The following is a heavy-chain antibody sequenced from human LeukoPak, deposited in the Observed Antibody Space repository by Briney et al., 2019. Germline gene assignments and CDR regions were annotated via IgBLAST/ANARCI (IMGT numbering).Heavy chain of an antibody. D-gene: IGHD2-2*01. CDR1: GFTFSSYS. CDR3: ARDSSSYWYFDL. CDR2: ISSSSSYI. V-gene: IGHV3-21*01. Sequence: GGSLRLSCAASGFTFSSYSMNWVRQAPGKGLEWVSSISSSSSYIYYADSVKGRFTISRDNAKNSLYLQMNSLRAEDTAVYYCARDSSSYWYFDLWGRGTLVTVSS. J-gene: IGHJ2*01.